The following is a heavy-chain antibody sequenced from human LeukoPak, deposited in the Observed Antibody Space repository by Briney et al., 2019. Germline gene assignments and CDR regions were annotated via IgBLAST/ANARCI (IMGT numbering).Heavy chain of an antibody. CDR1: GGSISSSSYY. V-gene: IGHV4-39*07. CDR2: IYYSGST. D-gene: IGHD3-22*01. Sequence: SETLSLTCTVSGGSISSSSYYWGWIRQPPGKGLEWIGSIYYSGSTYYNPSLKSRVTISVDTSKNQFSLKLSSVTAADTAVYYCARDSTLYYHDSSGYFDYWGQGTLVTVSS. J-gene: IGHJ4*02. CDR3: ARDSTLYYHDSSGYFDY.